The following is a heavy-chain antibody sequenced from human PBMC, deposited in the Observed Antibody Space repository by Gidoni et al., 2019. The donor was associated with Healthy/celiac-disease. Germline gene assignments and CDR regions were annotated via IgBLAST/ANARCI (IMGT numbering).Heavy chain of an antibody. J-gene: IGHJ2*01. Sequence: QVQLQQWGAGLLKPSETLSLPCGVYGGSFRGYYWSWIRQPPGKGLEWLGEINHSGSANYNPSLKSRVTISIDTSKNQFSLKLSSVTAADTAVYYCARSGVTAVTRRFFDLWGRGTLVTVSS. CDR3: ARSGVTAVTRRFFDL. CDR1: GGSFRGYY. D-gene: IGHD4-17*01. CDR2: INHSGSA. V-gene: IGHV4-34*01.